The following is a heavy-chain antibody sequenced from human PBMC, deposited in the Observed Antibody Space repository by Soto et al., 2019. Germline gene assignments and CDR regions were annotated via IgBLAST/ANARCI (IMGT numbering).Heavy chain of an antibody. J-gene: IGHJ4*02. D-gene: IGHD3-10*01. V-gene: IGHV3-33*01. Sequence: SLRLSCAATGFTFIRHGTHWVRQAPVKGLEWVAVIWYDGSNKYYADSVKGRFTISRDNSKNTLYLQVNSLRAEDTAVYYCARNGERATIKEPIFDYWGQGILVTVSS. CDR1: GFTFIRHG. CDR2: IWYDGSNK. CDR3: ARNGERATIKEPIFDY.